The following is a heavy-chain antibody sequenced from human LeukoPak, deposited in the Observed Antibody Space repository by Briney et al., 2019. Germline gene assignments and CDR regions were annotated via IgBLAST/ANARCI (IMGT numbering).Heavy chain of an antibody. J-gene: IGHJ4*02. Sequence: SETLSLTCTVSGGSISSYYWRWIRQPPGKGLEWIGYIYYSGSTNYNPSLRSRVTISVDTSKNQFSLKLSSVTAADTAVYYCARVHPSSGYYNFDYWGQGTLVTVSS. CDR2: IYYSGST. D-gene: IGHD3-22*01. V-gene: IGHV4-59*08. CDR1: GGSISSYY. CDR3: ARVHPSSGYYNFDY.